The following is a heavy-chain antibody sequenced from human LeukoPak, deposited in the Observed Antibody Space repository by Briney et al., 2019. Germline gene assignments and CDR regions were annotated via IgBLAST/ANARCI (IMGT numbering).Heavy chain of an antibody. CDR2: IYSSGGT. V-gene: IGHV4-61*02. CDR1: GGSISSGYYY. J-gene: IGHJ4*02. D-gene: IGHD3-10*01. Sequence: SQTLSLTCTVSGGSISSGYYYWNWIRQPAGKGLEWIGRIYSSGGTNYNPSLKSRVTISVDTSKNQFSLKLSSVTAADTAVYYCARADRGGNYFDFWGQGTLVTVSS. CDR3: ARADRGGNYFDF.